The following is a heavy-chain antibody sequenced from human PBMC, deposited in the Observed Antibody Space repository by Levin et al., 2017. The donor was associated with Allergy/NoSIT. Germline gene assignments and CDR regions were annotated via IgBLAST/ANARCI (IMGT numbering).Heavy chain of an antibody. CDR2: IKSKTDGGTT. Sequence: GGSLRLSCAASGFTFSNAWMSWVRQAPGKGLEWVGRIKSKTDGGTTDYAAPVKGRFTISRDDSKNTLYLQMNSLKTEDTAVYYCTTRFFSSGSIDYWGQGTLVTVSS. CDR1: GFTFSNAW. J-gene: IGHJ4*02. D-gene: IGHD3-10*01. V-gene: IGHV3-15*01. CDR3: TTRFFSSGSIDY.